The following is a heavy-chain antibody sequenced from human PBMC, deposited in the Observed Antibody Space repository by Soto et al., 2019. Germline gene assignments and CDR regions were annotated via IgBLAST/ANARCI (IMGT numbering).Heavy chain of an antibody. V-gene: IGHV3-21*04. CDR1: GFTFSSYS. CDR3: AKADSSGWYFAFDI. J-gene: IGHJ3*02. D-gene: IGHD6-19*01. CDR2: ISSSSSYI. Sequence: GGSLRLSCAASGFTFSSYSMNWVRQAPGKGLEWVSSISSSSSYIYYADSVKGRFTISRDNSKNTLYLQMNSLRAEDTAVYYCAKADSSGWYFAFDIWGQGTMVTVSS.